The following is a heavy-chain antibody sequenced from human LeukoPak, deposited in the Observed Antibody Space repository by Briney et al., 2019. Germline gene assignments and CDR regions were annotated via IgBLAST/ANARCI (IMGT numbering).Heavy chain of an antibody. J-gene: IGHJ4*02. CDR1: GFTFSSYA. V-gene: IGHV3-30-3*01. CDR2: ISYDGSNK. D-gene: IGHD2/OR15-2a*01. Sequence: PGRSLRLSCAASGFTFSSYAMHWVRQAPGKGLEWVAVISYDGSNKYYADPVKGRFTISRDNSKNTLYLQMNSLRAEDTAVYYCARDNRWYFDYWGQGTLVTVSS. CDR3: ARDNRWYFDY.